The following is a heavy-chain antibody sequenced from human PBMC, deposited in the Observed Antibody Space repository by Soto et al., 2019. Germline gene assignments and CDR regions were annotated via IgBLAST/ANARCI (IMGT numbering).Heavy chain of an antibody. CDR3: ARDGIRGSYLRNGYYYYYGMDV. CDR1: GGSISSGGYY. V-gene: IGHV4-31*03. D-gene: IGHD1-26*01. CDR2: IYDSGST. J-gene: IGHJ6*02. Sequence: SETLSLTCTVSGGSISSGGYYWSWLRQHPGKGLEWIGYIYDSGSTYYNPSLKSRVTISVDTSKNQFSLRLSSVTAADTAVYYCARDGIRGSYLRNGYYYYYGMDVWGQGNTVTVSS.